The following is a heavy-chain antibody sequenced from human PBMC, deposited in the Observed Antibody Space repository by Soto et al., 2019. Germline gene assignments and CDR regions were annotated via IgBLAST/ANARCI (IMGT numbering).Heavy chain of an antibody. J-gene: IGHJ2*01. Sequence: QVQLQESGPGLVKPSETLSLTCTVSGGSMSNSFWSWIRQPPGKGLEWIGYSGNTNYNPSLQSRVTIXVXSXQNQFSLKLSSVTVAEPAMYFCARHHHEDSGNTHPHYWYFDLWGRGTLVTVSS. V-gene: IGHV4-59*08. CDR2: YSGNT. D-gene: IGHD5-12*01. CDR1: GGSMSNSF. CDR3: ARHHHEDSGNTHPHYWYFDL.